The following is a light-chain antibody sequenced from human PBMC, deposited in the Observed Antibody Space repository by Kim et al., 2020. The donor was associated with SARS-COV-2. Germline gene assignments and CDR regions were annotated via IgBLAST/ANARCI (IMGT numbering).Light chain of an antibody. Sequence: DIQMTQSPSTLSASVGDRVTITCRASQSISSWLAWYQQKPGKAPKLLIYKASSLESGVPSRFSGSGSGTEFTLTISSLQPDDFATYYCQQYNSYPSTFGQGTKLEI. CDR3: QQYNSYPST. J-gene: IGKJ2*01. CDR2: KAS. CDR1: QSISSW. V-gene: IGKV1-5*03.